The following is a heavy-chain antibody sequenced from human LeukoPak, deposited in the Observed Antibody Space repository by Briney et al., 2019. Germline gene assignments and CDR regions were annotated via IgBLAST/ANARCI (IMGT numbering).Heavy chain of an antibody. V-gene: IGHV3-74*01. Sequence: GGSLRLSCAASGFTFSSYWMHWVRQVPGKGLVWVSRINSDGTSTTYADSVKGRFTISRDNAKNSLYLQMNSLRAEDTALYYCAKAAQSTYYDSSGYYGYWGQGTLVTVSS. CDR3: AKAAQSTYYDSSGYYGY. CDR1: GFTFSSYW. CDR2: INSDGTST. J-gene: IGHJ4*02. D-gene: IGHD3-22*01.